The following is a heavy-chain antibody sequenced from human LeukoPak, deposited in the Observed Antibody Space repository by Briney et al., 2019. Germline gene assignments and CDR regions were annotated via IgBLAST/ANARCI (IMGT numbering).Heavy chain of an antibody. CDR2: IYPGDSDT. J-gene: IGHJ4*02. V-gene: IGHV5-51*01. D-gene: IGHD2-15*01. Sequence: ASVKVSCKASGGIFSSYVISWVRQAPGQGLEWMGIIYPGDSDTRYSPSFQGQVTISADKSISTAYLQWSSLKASDTAMYYCARRYCSGDKCYSRFDYWGQGTLVTVSS. CDR1: GGIFSSYV. CDR3: ARRYCSGDKCYSRFDY.